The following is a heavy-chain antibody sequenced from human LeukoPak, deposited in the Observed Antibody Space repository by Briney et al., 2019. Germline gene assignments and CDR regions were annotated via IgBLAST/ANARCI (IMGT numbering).Heavy chain of an antibody. J-gene: IGHJ4*02. Sequence: AVKVSCKASGGTFSRYAISWVRQAPGQGLEWMGGIIPMYGTTNYAQKFQGRVTITADESTSTAYMELSSLRSEDTALYYCARDRDDSSGYYYGRVLEYWGQGTLVTVSS. CDR2: IIPMYGTT. CDR3: ARDRDDSSGYYYGRVLEY. CDR1: GGTFSRYA. V-gene: IGHV1-69*13. D-gene: IGHD3-22*01.